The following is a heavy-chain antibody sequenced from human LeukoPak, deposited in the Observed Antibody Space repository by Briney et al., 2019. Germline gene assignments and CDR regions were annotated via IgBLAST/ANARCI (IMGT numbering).Heavy chain of an antibody. CDR2: FDPEDGET. J-gene: IGHJ3*02. CDR3: ATDHALVGATTRAAFDI. CDR1: GYTLTELS. D-gene: IGHD1-26*01. V-gene: IGHV1-24*01. Sequence: ASVKVSCKVSGYTLTELSMHWVRQAPRKGLEWMGGFDPEDGETIYAQKFQGRVTMTEDTSTDTAYMELSSLRSEDTAVYYCATDHALVGATTRAAFDIWGQGTMVTVSS.